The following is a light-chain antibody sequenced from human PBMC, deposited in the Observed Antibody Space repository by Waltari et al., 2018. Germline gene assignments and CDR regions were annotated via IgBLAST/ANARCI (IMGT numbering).Light chain of an antibody. CDR1: QRVLYSPKNKNY. J-gene: IGKJ1*01. CDR3: QQYAITPWT. V-gene: IGKV4-1*01. Sequence: DIVMTQSPESLTVSLGARATINCKSSQRVLYSPKNKNYLVWYQQKPGQPPKVLIYWASTRESGVPDRFSGSGSGTDFTLTISSLQAEDVAVYYCQQYAITPWTFGQGTKVEIK. CDR2: WAS.